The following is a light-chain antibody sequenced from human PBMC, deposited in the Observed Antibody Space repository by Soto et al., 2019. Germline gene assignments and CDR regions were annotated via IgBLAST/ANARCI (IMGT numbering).Light chain of an antibody. Sequence: QSALTQPASVSGSPGQSITISCTGTSSDVGSYNLVSWYQQHPGKAPKLMIYEDSKRPSGVSNRFFGSTSGNTASLTISGLQAEDEADYCCCSYARGSALVFGGGTKLTVL. CDR3: CSYARGSALV. J-gene: IGLJ3*02. V-gene: IGLV2-23*01. CDR1: SSDVGSYNL. CDR2: EDS.